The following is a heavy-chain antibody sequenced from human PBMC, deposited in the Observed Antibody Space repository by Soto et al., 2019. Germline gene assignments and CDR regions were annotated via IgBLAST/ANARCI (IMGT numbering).Heavy chain of an antibody. CDR2: ISSSGSTI. V-gene: IGHV3-11*01. D-gene: IGHD6-19*01. J-gene: IGHJ6*03. Sequence: GGSLRLSCAASGFTFSDYYMSWIRQAPGKGLEWVSYISSSGSTIYYADSVKGRFTISRDNAKNSLYLQMNSLRAEDTAVYYCARSTAQWLSVYYYYYMDVWGKGTTVTVSS. CDR1: GFTFSDYY. CDR3: ARSTAQWLSVYYYYYMDV.